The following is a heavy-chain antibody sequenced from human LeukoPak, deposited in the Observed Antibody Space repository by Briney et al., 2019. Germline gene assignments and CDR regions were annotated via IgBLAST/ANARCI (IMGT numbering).Heavy chain of an antibody. D-gene: IGHD7-27*01. J-gene: IGHJ6*02. V-gene: IGHV1-18*01. Sequence: ASVKVSCKASGYTFTSYGISWVRQAPGQGLEWMGWISAYNGNTNYAQKLQGRVTMTTDTSTSTAYMELRSLRSDDTAVYYCAQLGIYYYYYGMDVWGQGTTVTVSS. CDR1: GYTFTSYG. CDR2: ISAYNGNT. CDR3: AQLGIYYYYYGMDV.